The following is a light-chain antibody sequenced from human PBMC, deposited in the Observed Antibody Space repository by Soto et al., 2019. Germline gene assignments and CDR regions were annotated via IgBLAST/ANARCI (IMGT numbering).Light chain of an antibody. V-gene: IGLV3-9*01. CDR3: HVWDSSTAV. CDR1: NIGTRN. Sequence: SYELTQPLSVSVPLGQTASITCGGNNIGTRNVHWYQQKPGQAPVLVVYRDSNRPSGIPERFSGSNSGNTATLTISRAQAGDEADYYCHVWDSSTAVFGGRTKVDRP. J-gene: IGLJ3*02. CDR2: RDS.